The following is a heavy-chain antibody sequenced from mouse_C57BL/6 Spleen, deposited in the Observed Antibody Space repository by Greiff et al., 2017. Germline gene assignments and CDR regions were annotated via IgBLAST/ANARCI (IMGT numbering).Heavy chain of an antibody. J-gene: IGHJ2*01. CDR2: IFPGSGST. V-gene: IGHV1-55*01. D-gene: IGHD3-3*01. CDR1: GYTFTSYW. CDR3: ARKGPYYFDY. Sequence: VQLQQPGAELVKPGASVKMSCKASGYTFTSYWITWVKQRPGQGLEWIGDIFPGSGSTNYNEKFKSKATLTVDTSSSTAYMQPSSLTSEDSAVYYCARKGPYYFDYWGQGTTLTVSS.